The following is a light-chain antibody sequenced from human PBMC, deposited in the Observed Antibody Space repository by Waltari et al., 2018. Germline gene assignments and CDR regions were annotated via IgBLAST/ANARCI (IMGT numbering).Light chain of an antibody. J-gene: IGKJ2*01. V-gene: IGKV1-33*01. Sequence: DIQMTQSPSSLSASVGDRVTISCQASRDINNFLNWYQQKPGKAPTLLIYDASNLEIGVPSRFSGRVSGTHFTLTITNVQPEDVATYYCQLYDDFPPYTFGQGTKLDIK. CDR1: RDINNF. CDR2: DAS. CDR3: QLYDDFPPYT.